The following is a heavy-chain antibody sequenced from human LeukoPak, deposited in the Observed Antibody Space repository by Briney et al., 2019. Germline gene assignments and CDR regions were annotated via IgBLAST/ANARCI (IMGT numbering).Heavy chain of an antibody. CDR2: ISSSSSYI. J-gene: IGHJ6*02. Sequence: PGGSLRLSCAASGFTFDDYAMPWVRQAPGKGLEWVSSISSSSSYIYYADSVKGRFTISRDNAKNSLYLQMNSLRAEDTAVYYCARDPCSGGSCPGPMDVWGQGTTVTVSS. D-gene: IGHD2-15*01. V-gene: IGHV3-21*01. CDR1: GFTFDDYA. CDR3: ARDPCSGGSCPGPMDV.